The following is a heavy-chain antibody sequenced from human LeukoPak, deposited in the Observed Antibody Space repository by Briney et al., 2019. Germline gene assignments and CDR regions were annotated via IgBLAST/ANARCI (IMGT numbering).Heavy chain of an antibody. Sequence: GGSLRLSCAASGFTFRLYAMSWVRQAPGKGLEWVAAVGGGSCGTNYADSVQGRFTLSRDDSNNRLFLQMNSLRAEDTAVYYCAKDRPDYGDYEAFDIWGQGTMVTVSS. D-gene: IGHD4-17*01. J-gene: IGHJ3*02. CDR3: AKDRPDYGDYEAFDI. CDR1: GFTFRLYA. V-gene: IGHV3-23*01. CDR2: VGGGSCGT.